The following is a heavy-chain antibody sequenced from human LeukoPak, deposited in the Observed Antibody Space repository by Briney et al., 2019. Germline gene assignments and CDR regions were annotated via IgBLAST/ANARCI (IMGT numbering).Heavy chain of an antibody. V-gene: IGHV4-4*07. J-gene: IGHJ4*02. CDR1: GGSISSYY. CDR3: ARDTHPGDSSGYYYFDY. D-gene: IGHD3-22*01. Sequence: PSETLSLTCTVSGGSISSYYWSWIRQPAGKGLEWIGRIYTSGSTNYNPSLKSRVTMSVDTSKNQFSLKLSSVTAADTAVYYCARDTHPGDSSGYYYFDYWGQGTLVTVSS. CDR2: IYTSGST.